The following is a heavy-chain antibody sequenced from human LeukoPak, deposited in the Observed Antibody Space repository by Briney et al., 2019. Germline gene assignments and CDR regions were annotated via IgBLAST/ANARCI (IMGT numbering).Heavy chain of an antibody. CDR3: ARDWGRIAVAGCDY. D-gene: IGHD6-19*01. J-gene: IGHJ4*02. CDR2: ISAYNGNT. CDR1: GYTFTSYG. V-gene: IGHV1-18*01. Sequence: VSVKVSCKASGYTFTSYGISWVRQAPGQGLEWMGWISAYNGNTNYAQKLQGRVTMTTDTSTSTAYMELRSLRSDDTAVYYCARDWGRIAVAGCDYWGQGTLVTVSS.